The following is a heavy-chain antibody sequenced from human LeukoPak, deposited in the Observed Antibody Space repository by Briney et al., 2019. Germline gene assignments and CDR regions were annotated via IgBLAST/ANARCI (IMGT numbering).Heavy chain of an antibody. D-gene: IGHD2-21*01. CDR2: ISSSGDDT. J-gene: IGHJ4*02. Sequence: GGSLRLSCAAFGFTFARNSMSWVRQAPGKGPEWVSGISSSGDDTYYTDSVRGRFTVSRDNSRNTLYLQMHSLRGEDTAIYYCSKKSPTDAIVGNYFGNWGQGTLVTVSS. V-gene: IGHV3-23*01. CDR1: GFTFARNS. CDR3: SKKSPTDAIVGNYFGN.